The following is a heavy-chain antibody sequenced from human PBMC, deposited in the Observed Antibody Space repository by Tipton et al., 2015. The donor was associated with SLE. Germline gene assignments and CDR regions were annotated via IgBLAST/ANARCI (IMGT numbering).Heavy chain of an antibody. J-gene: IGHJ4*02. Sequence: SLRLSCAASGFTFSTFAMHWVRQAPGKGLEGVAVIWYDGSNKFYADSVKGRFTISRDNSKNTVSLQMNSLRVEDTAVYFCARGRGGEFLDYWGQGTLVTVSS. CDR1: GFTFSTFA. CDR2: IWYDGSNK. V-gene: IGHV3-33*01. D-gene: IGHD3-16*01. CDR3: ARGRGGEFLDY.